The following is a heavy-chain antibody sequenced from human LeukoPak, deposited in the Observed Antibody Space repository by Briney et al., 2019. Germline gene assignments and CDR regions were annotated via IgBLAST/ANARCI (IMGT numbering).Heavy chain of an antibody. CDR1: GGSFSGYY. Sequence: SETLSLTCAVYGGSFSGYYWSWIRQPPGKGLEWTGEINHSGSTNYNPSLKSRVTISVDTSKNQFSLKLSSVTAADTAVYYCARGLRMVYAKGYYYYGVDVWGQGTTVTVSS. CDR2: INHSGST. V-gene: IGHV4-34*01. CDR3: ARGLRMVYAKGYYYYGVDV. J-gene: IGHJ6*02. D-gene: IGHD2-8*01.